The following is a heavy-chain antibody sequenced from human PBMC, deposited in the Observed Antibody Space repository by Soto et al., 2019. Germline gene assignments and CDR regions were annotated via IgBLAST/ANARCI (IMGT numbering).Heavy chain of an antibody. CDR3: ARGYRRGGGSYCTNGVCHNWFDP. D-gene: IGHD2-8*01. V-gene: IGHV4-61*01. J-gene: IGHJ5*02. CDR2: IYYSGST. CDR1: GGSVSSGSYY. Sequence: PSETLSLTCTVSGGSVSSGSYYWSWIRQPPGKGLEWIGYIYYSGSTNYNPSLKSRVTISVDTSKNQFSLKLSSVTAADTAVYYCARGYRRGGGSYCTNGVCHNWFDPWGQGTLVTVSS.